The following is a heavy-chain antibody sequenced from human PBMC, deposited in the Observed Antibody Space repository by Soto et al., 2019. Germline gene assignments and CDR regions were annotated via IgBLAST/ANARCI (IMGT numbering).Heavy chain of an antibody. D-gene: IGHD3-3*01. CDR2: INDSGTI. CDR3: ARVGGSSLGRAGDY. J-gene: IGHJ4*02. V-gene: IGHV4-39*02. Sequence: PSETLSLTCTVSGGSISISGYYWGWIRQPPGKGLEWFGNINDSGTIYYNPSLKSRVTISVDTSKNQFSLKLSSVTAADTVVFYCARVGGSSLGRAGDYWGQGTMVTVSS. CDR1: GGSISISGYY.